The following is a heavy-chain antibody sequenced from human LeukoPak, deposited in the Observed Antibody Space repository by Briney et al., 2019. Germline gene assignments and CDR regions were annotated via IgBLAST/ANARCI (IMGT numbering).Heavy chain of an antibody. CDR2: ISSSSSTI. J-gene: IGHJ4*02. V-gene: IGHV3-48*01. CDR1: GFTFSSYD. CDR3: ARGGGYCGGDCYGIDY. D-gene: IGHD2-21*01. Sequence: GGSLRLSCAASGFTFSSYDMHWVRQAPGKGLEWVSYISSSSSTIYYADSVKGRFTISKDNAKNSLVLQMNSLRAEDTAVYYCARGGGYCGGDCYGIDYWGQGTLVTVSS.